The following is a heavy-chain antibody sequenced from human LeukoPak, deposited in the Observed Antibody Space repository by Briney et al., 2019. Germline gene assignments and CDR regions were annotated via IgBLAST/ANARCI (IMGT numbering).Heavy chain of an antibody. CDR2: IYYSGST. Sequence: SETLSLTCTVSGGSISSYYWSWIRQPPGKGLEWIGYIYYSGSTKYKPSLKSRVTISVDTSKNQFSLKLSSVAAADTAVYYCARGRFLDAFDIWGQGTMVTVSS. CDR1: GGSISSYY. D-gene: IGHD3-3*01. J-gene: IGHJ3*02. CDR3: ARGRFLDAFDI. V-gene: IGHV4-59*01.